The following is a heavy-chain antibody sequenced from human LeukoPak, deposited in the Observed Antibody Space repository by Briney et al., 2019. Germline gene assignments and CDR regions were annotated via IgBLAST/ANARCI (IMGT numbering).Heavy chain of an antibody. Sequence: SVKVSCKASGGTFSSYAISWVRQAPGQGLEWVGGIIPIFGTANYAQKFQGRVTITADESTSTAYMELSSLRSEDTAVYYCARDGSSGWYFDYWGQGTLVTVSS. J-gene: IGHJ4*02. CDR2: IIPIFGTA. CDR3: ARDGSSGWYFDY. V-gene: IGHV1-69*13. D-gene: IGHD6-19*01. CDR1: GGTFSSYA.